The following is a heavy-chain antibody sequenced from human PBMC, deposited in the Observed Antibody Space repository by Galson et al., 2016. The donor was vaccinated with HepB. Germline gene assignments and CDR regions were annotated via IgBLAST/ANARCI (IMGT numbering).Heavy chain of an antibody. CDR1: GGTFNRYV. CDR2: ITPIFGTT. CDR3: AIPTAPDDGRDDGFEI. D-gene: IGHD2-2*01. V-gene: IGHV1-69*13. Sequence: SVKVSCKASGGTFNRYVVSWLRQAPGQGPEWMGGITPIFGTTNYAQKFRDRVSLSADQSTNTVYMQLSSLGFDDTAVYYCAIPTAPDDGRDDGFEIWGPGTMITVSS. J-gene: IGHJ3*02.